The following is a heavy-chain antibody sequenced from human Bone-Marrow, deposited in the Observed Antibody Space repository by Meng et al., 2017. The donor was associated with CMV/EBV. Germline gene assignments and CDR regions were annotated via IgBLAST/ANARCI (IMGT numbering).Heavy chain of an antibody. J-gene: IGHJ4*02. CDR2: ISSSSSYI. V-gene: IGHV3-21*01. D-gene: IGHD6-13*01. Sequence: GESLKISCAASGFTVSSNYMSWVRQAPGKGLEWVSSISSSSSYIYYADSVKGRFTISRDNAKNSLYLQMNSLRAEDTAVYYCASETAGTYYFDYWGQGTLVTVSS. CDR1: GFTVSSNY. CDR3: ASETAGTYYFDY.